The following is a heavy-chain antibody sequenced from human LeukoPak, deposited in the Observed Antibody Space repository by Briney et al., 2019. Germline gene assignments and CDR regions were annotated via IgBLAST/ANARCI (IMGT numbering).Heavy chain of an antibody. D-gene: IGHD1-26*01. CDR2: FYYSGST. J-gene: IGHJ4*02. V-gene: IGHV4-39*07. CDR1: GGSISSSSYY. CDR3: ARGELLPEL. Sequence: SETLSLTCTVSGGSISSSSYYWGWIRQPPGKGLEWIGRFYYSGSTYYNPSLKSRVTISVDTSKNQFSLKLSSVTAADTAVYYCARGELLPELWGQGTLVTVSS.